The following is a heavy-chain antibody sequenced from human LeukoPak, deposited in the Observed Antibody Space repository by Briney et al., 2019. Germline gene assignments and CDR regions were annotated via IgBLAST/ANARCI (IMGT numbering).Heavy chain of an antibody. CDR2: IIPIFGTA. CDR3: ARGSHYDILTGYLDY. J-gene: IGHJ4*02. D-gene: IGHD3-9*01. CDR1: GGTFSSYA. V-gene: IGHV1-69*06. Sequence: ASVKVSCKASGGTFSSYAISWVRLAPGQGLEWMGGIIPIFGTANYAQKFQGRVTITADKSTSTAYMELSSLRSEDTAVYYCARGSHYDILTGYLDYWGQGTLVTVSS.